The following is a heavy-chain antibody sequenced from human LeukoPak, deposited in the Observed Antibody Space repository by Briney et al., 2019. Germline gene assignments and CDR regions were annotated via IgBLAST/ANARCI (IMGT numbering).Heavy chain of an antibody. V-gene: IGHV3-7*01. CDR2: INQDGSEK. CDR3: AKDRGFGVFFQYYFDY. D-gene: IGHD3-10*01. Sequence: GGSLRLSCAASGFTFSSYWMSWVRQAPGKGLEWVANINQDGSEKYYVDSVKGRFTISRDNAKNSLYLQMNSLRAEDTAVYYCAKDRGFGVFFQYYFDYWGQGTLVTVSS. J-gene: IGHJ4*02. CDR1: GFTFSSYW.